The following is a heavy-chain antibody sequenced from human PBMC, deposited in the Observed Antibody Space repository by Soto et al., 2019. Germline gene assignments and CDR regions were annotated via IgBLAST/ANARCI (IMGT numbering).Heavy chain of an antibody. V-gene: IGHV3-66*01. Sequence: GGSLRLSCAASGFTVSSNYMSWVRQAPGKGLEWVSVIYSGGSTYYADSVKGRFTISRDNSKNTLYLQMNSLRAEDTAVYYCARGPLISSIFDYWGQGTLVTVSS. D-gene: IGHD6-6*01. CDR2: IYSGGST. CDR1: GFTVSSNY. J-gene: IGHJ4*02. CDR3: ARGPLISSIFDY.